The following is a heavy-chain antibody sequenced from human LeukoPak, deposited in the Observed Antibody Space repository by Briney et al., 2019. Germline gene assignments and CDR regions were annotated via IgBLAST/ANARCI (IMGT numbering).Heavy chain of an antibody. CDR3: AGDDEAAWDFDY. V-gene: IGHV3-7*01. CDR2: IKQDGSEK. Sequence: GGCLRLACAAAGFTVGSYWVGWVRQAPGRGLGWVANIKQDGSEKYYVDSVKGRFTISRDNAKNSLYLQMNSLRAEDTAVYYCAGDDEAAWDFDYWGQGTLVTVSS. D-gene: IGHD6-13*01. J-gene: IGHJ4*02. CDR1: GFTVGSYW.